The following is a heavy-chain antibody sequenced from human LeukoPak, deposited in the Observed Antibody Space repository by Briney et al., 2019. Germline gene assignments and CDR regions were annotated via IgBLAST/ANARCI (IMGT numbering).Heavy chain of an antibody. CDR1: GFTFSNAW. D-gene: IGHD3-22*01. J-gene: IGHJ4*02. Sequence: PGGSLRLSCAASGFTFSNAWMNWVRQAPGKGLEWVGRIKSKTDGGTTDYAAPVKGRFTISRDDSKNTLYLQMNSLRTEDTAVYYCTTDLDYYDSSGYYRKDYWGQGTLVTVSS. V-gene: IGHV3-15*07. CDR3: TTDLDYYDSSGYYRKDY. CDR2: IKSKTDGGTT.